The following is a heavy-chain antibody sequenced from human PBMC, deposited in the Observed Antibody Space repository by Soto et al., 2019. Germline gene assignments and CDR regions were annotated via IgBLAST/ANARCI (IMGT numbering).Heavy chain of an antibody. V-gene: IGHV1-18*01. J-gene: IGHJ6*02. CDR1: GYTFTSYG. CDR3: ARAATCSSTSCYIQLYYYYGMDV. D-gene: IGHD2-2*02. Sequence: QVQLVQSGAEVKKPGASVKVSCKASGYTFTSYGISWVRQAPGQGLEWMGWISAYNGNINYAQKLQGRVTMTTDTSTSTAYMELRSLRSDDTAVYYCARAATCSSTSCYIQLYYYYGMDVWGQGTTVTVSS. CDR2: ISAYNGNI.